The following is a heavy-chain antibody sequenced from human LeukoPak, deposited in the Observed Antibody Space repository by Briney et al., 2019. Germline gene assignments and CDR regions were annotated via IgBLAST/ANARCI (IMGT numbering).Heavy chain of an antibody. Sequence: ASVKVSCKASGYTFTSYYMHWVRQAPGQGLEWMGIINPSGGSTSYAQKFQGRVTRTRDTSTSTVYMELSSLRSEDTAVYYCARVSSGASMITFGGVLDYWGQGTLVTVSS. D-gene: IGHD3-16*01. CDR2: INPSGGST. J-gene: IGHJ4*02. V-gene: IGHV1-46*01. CDR3: ARVSSGASMITFGGVLDY. CDR1: GYTFTSYY.